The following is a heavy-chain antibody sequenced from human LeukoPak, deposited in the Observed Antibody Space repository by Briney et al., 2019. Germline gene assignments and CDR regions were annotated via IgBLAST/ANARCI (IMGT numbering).Heavy chain of an antibody. CDR3: AKPARTDAFDI. J-gene: IGHJ3*02. CDR2: IKQDGSEK. D-gene: IGHD1-14*01. CDR1: GFTFSNYW. Sequence: PGGSLRLSCAASGFTFSNYWMSWVRQAPGKWLEWVANIKQDGSEKYYVDSVKGRFTISRDNAKNSLYLQMNSLRAEDTAVYYCAKPARTDAFDIWGQGTMITVSS. V-gene: IGHV3-7*01.